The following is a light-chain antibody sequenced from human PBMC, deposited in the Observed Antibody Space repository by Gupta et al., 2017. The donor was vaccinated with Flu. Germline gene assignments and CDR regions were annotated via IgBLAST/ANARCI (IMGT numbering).Light chain of an antibody. CDR2: PSA. V-gene: IGKV3-15*01. CDR1: HPLPRN. J-gene: IGKJ4*01. Sequence: PSPLSFSPLPPPPLSSPSLHPLPRNFSFFHPPPAQPPRLLIFPSATRATGFPAMISGSGSGTEFTLIISGLQSEDSAVYYCQQDNKWPDTFGGGTKVEIK. CDR3: QQDNKWPDT.